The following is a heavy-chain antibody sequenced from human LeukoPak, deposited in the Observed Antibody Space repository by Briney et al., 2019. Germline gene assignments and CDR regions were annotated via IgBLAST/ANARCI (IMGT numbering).Heavy chain of an antibody. CDR3: AGGRRRVTTVFIRYFDL. CDR1: GGSFSDYY. Sequence: PSETLSLTCAVYGGSFSDYYWSWVRQPPGKGLEWIGEINHSGSTNYNPSLKSRVTTSVDTSTNQFSLKWSSVTAAHTAVYNCAGGRRRVTTVFIRYFDLWGRGTLVTVSS. CDR2: INHSGST. V-gene: IGHV4-34*01. J-gene: IGHJ2*01. D-gene: IGHD4-17*01.